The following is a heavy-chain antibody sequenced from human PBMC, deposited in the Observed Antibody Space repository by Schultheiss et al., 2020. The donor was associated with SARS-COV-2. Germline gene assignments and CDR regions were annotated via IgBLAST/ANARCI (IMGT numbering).Heavy chain of an antibody. CDR1: GGSISSYY. V-gene: IGHV4-59*01. J-gene: IGHJ4*02. CDR3: ASYSSGYYSLFDY. Sequence: SETLSLTCTVSGGSISSYYWSWIRQPPGKGLEWIGYIYYSGSTNYNPSLKRRVTISVDTSKNQFSLKLSSVTAADTAVYYCASYSSGYYSLFDYWGQGTLVTVSS. CDR2: IYYSGST. D-gene: IGHD3-22*01.